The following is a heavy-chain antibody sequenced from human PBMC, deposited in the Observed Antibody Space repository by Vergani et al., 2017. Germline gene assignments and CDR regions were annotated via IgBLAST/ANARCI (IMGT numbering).Heavy chain of an antibody. D-gene: IGHD3-16*01. CDR2: INPNSGGT. Sequence: QVQLVQSGAEVKKPGASVKVSCKASGYTFTSYGISWVRQAPGQGLEWMGWINPNSGGTKYAQKFQGRVTMTRDTSISTAYMELSRLTSDDTAVYYCARVKGGYWGQGTMVTVSS. CDR3: ARVKGGY. V-gene: IGHV1-2*02. J-gene: IGHJ3*01. CDR1: GYTFTSYG.